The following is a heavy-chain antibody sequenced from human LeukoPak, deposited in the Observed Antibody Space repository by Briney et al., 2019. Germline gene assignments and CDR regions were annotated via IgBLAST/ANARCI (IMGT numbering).Heavy chain of an antibody. D-gene: IGHD5-18*01. Sequence: GASVMVSCKASGDSVTTYVMHRVRQAPGQGLEWMGWINAGNGNTKYSQRFQGRVNITRDTSASTAYMELSSLRSEDTAVYYCARTTAMVTIFDYWGQGTLVTVSS. J-gene: IGHJ4*02. CDR2: INAGNGNT. CDR3: ARTTAMVTIFDY. CDR1: GDSVTTYV. V-gene: IGHV1-3*01.